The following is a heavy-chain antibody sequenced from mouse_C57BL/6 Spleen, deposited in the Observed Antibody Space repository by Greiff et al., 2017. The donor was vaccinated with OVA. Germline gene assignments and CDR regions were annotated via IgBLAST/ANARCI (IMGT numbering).Heavy chain of an antibody. CDR1: GFNIKDYY. Sequence: VQLQQSGAELVKPGASVKLSCTASGFNIKDYYMHWVKQRTEQGLEWIGRIDPEDGDTKYAPKFQGKATITADTSSNTAYLQLSSLTSEDTAVYYCALYYYGSSPYWYFDVWGTGTTVTVSS. CDR2: IDPEDGDT. CDR3: ALYYYGSSPYWYFDV. V-gene: IGHV14-2*01. D-gene: IGHD1-1*01. J-gene: IGHJ1*03.